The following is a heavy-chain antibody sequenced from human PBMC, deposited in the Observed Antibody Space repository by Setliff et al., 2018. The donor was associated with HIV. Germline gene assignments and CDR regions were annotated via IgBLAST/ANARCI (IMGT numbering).Heavy chain of an antibody. CDR3: TRSNWGPTPDFDY. CDR2: IRSKAHGGTT. CDR1: GFTFGDYV. J-gene: IGHJ4*02. D-gene: IGHD7-27*01. V-gene: IGHV3-49*03. Sequence: PGGSLRLSCAASGFTFGDYVMSWFRQAPGKGLEWVGFIRSKAHGGTTEYAASVEVRFIISRDDSKSIAYLQMNSLKTEDTAVYYCTRSNWGPTPDFDYWGQGTMVTVSS.